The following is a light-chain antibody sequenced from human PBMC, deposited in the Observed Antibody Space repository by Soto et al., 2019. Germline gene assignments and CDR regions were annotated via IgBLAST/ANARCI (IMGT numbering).Light chain of an antibody. V-gene: IGKV1-39*01. CDR1: QSINRN. Sequence: DIQMTQSPSSLSASVGDRVTITCRASQSINRNLNWYQQKPGKAPRLLIYAASSLQSGVPSRFTGSGSGTDFTLAISSLQPEDFATYYCQQSYSTPWTFGPGTKVEIK. CDR3: QQSYSTPWT. J-gene: IGKJ1*01. CDR2: AAS.